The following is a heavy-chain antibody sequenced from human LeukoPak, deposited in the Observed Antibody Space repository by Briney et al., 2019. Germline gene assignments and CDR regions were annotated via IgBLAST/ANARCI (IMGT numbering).Heavy chain of an antibody. CDR1: GYSISNGHY. CDR2: ISHTGSS. Sequence: SETLSLTCTVSGYSISNGHYWGWIRPPPGKGLEWIGSISHTGSSYYNPSLKSRVTSSVVTSKNQFSLRLSSVTAADTAVYYCARVYTGSSWDYYYYLDVWGKGTTVTVSS. D-gene: IGHD6-13*01. CDR3: ARVYTGSSWDYYYYLDV. V-gene: IGHV4-38-2*02. J-gene: IGHJ6*03.